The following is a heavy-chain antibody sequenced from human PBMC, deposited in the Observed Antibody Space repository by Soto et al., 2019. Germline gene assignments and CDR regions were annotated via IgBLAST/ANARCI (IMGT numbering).Heavy chain of an antibody. Sequence: SETLSLTCTVSGGSISSGGYYWSWIRQHPGKGLEWIGYIYYSGSTYYKPSLKSRVTISVDTSKNQFSLKLSSVTAADTAVYYCAGQPTAGSYYDLGSYYYYYAMDVWGQGTTVTVSS. D-gene: IGHD3-10*01. CDR1: GGSISSGGYY. CDR3: AGQPTAGSYYDLGSYYYYYAMDV. V-gene: IGHV4-31*03. CDR2: IYYSGST. J-gene: IGHJ6*02.